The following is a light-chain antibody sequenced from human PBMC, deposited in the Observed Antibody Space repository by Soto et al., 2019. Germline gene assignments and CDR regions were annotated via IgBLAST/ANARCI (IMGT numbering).Light chain of an antibody. V-gene: IGLV2-23*01. CDR3: CSYADSSTYV. J-gene: IGLJ1*01. CDR1: SSDVGSYNV. CDR2: EGS. Sequence: QSALTQPASVSGSPGQSITISCTGTSSDVGSYNVVSWYQQHPGKAPKLMIYEGSKRPSGVSNRFSGSKSGNTASLTISELQAEDEADYYCCSYADSSTYVFGTGTKLTVL.